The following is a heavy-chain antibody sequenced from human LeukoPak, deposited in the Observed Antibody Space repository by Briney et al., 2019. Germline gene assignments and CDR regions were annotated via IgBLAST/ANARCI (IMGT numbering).Heavy chain of an antibody. CDR3: ARDPGSSWYFDY. CDR1: GGTFSSYA. CDR2: IIPIFGTA. D-gene: IGHD6-13*01. V-gene: IGHV1-69*05. J-gene: IGHJ4*02. Sequence: GASVTVSCTASGGTFSSYAISWVRQAPGQGLEWMGGIIPIFGTANYAQKLQGRVTMTTDTSTSTAYMELRSLRSDDTAVYYCARDPGSSWYFDYWGQGTLVTVSS.